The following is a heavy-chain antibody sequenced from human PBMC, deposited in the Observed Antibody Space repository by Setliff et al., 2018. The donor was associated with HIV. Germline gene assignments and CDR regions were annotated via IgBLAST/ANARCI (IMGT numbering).Heavy chain of an antibody. CDR2: IYSGGST. V-gene: IGHV3-66*02. CDR3: AKIQNPQGYYYDSSGYYPHPGSPDY. Sequence: GGSLRLSCAATRFPFSDAWMTWVRQAPGKGLEWVSVIYSGGSTYYADSVKGRFTISRDNSKNTLYLQMNSLRAEDTAVYYCAKIQNPQGYYYDSSGYYPHPGSPDYWGQGTLVTVSS. J-gene: IGHJ4*02. CDR1: RFPFSDAW. D-gene: IGHD3-22*01.